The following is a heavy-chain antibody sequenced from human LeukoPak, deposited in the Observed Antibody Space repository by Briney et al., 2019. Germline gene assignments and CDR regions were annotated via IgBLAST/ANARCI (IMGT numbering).Heavy chain of an antibody. D-gene: IGHD5-12*01. CDR1: GFTFSGSA. V-gene: IGHV3-73*01. CDR3: TRLGGGYGELDN. Sequence: GGSLRLSCAASGFTFSGSAMHWVRQASGKGLEWVGHIRSKANSYATAYAASVRGRFTISRDDSKNTAYLQMSSLKTEDTAVSYCTRLGGGYGELDNWGQGTLVTVSS. CDR2: IRSKANSYAT. J-gene: IGHJ4*02.